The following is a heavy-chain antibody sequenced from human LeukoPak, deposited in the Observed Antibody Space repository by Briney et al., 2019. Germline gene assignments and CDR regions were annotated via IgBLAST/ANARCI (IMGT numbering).Heavy chain of an antibody. CDR3: ARDWDLRYYFDY. J-gene: IGHJ4*02. CDR2: INPSSGGT. CDR1: GYSFTAYY. Sequence: ASVTVSFKASGYSFTAYYISWVRQAPGQGLEWMGWINPSSGGTNYAQTFQGRVTMTRGTSISTAYMELSRLTSDDTAVYYCARDWDLRYYFDYWGQGTLVTVSS. V-gene: IGHV1-2*02. D-gene: IGHD1-26*01.